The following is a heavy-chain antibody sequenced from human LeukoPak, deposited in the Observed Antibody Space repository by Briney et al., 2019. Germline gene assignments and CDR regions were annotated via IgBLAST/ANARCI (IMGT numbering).Heavy chain of an antibody. CDR1: GFCLSRYG. D-gene: IGHD3-22*01. CDR3: AKRADSSAHSFDY. Sequence: GGSLRLSCAASGFCLSRYGMKWVRQAPGKGLEWLSYIRSSDSTTYYADSVKGRFTISRDNAKNSLYLQMDSLRVEDTAVYYCAKRADSSAHSFDYWGQGTLVTVSS. V-gene: IGHV3-48*04. J-gene: IGHJ4*02. CDR2: IRSSDSTT.